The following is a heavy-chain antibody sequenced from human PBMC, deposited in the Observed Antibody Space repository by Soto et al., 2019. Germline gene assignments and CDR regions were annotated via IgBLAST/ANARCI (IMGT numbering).Heavy chain of an antibody. J-gene: IGHJ6*02. V-gene: IGHV5-51*01. D-gene: IGHD1-7*01. Sequence: GESLKISCKGSGYSFTSYWIGWVRQMPGKGLEWMGIIYPGDSDTRYSPSFQGQVTISADKSISTAYLQWSSLKASDTAMYYCARHGVKTGTSYYYYGMDVWGQGTTVTV. CDR3: ARHGVKTGTSYYYYGMDV. CDR2: IYPGDSDT. CDR1: GYSFTSYW.